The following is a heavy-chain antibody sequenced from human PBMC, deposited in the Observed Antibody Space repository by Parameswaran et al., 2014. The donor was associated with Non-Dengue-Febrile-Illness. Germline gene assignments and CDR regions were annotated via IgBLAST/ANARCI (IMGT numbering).Heavy chain of an antibody. Sequence: RWIRQPPGKGLEWIGEINHSGSTNYNPSLKSRVTISVDTSKNQFSLKLSSVTAADTAVYYCARGTVTMIVVVRPYYYYYMDAWGKGTTVTVSS. CDR3: ARGTVTMIVVVRPYYYYYMDA. D-gene: IGHD3-22*01. CDR2: INHSGST. V-gene: IGHV4-34*01. J-gene: IGHJ6*03.